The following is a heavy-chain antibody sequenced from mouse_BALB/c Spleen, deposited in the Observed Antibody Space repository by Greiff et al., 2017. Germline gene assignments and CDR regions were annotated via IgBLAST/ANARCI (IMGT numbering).Heavy chain of an antibody. D-gene: IGHD2-3*01. CDR3: ARDGYYAPFDY. CDR1: GFTFSDYY. Sequence: EVMLVESGGGLVKPGGSLKLSCAASGFTFSDYYMYWVRQTPEKRLEWVATISDGGSYTYYPDSVKGRFTISRDNAKNNLYLQMSSLKSEDTAMYYCARDGYYAPFDYWGQGTTLTVSS. J-gene: IGHJ2*01. CDR2: ISDGGSYT. V-gene: IGHV5-4*02.